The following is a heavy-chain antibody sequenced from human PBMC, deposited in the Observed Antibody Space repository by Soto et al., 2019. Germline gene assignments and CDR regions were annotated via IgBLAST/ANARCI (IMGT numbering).Heavy chain of an antibody. V-gene: IGHV4-31*03. J-gene: IGHJ6*02. CDR3: ARDEDHGSGLSGGMDV. Sequence: QVQLQESGPGLVKPSETLSLSCNVSGGSISSDDFFCSWVRQHPARGLDWIGYIYHSGTTYYNPSLQSRITISVDTSKNHFSLKLRSVTAADTAVYFCARDEDHGSGLSGGMDVWGQGTAVTVS. D-gene: IGHD3-10*01. CDR2: IYHSGTT. CDR1: GGSISSDDFF.